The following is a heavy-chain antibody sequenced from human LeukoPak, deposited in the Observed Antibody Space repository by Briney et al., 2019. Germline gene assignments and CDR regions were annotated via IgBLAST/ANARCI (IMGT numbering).Heavy chain of an antibody. D-gene: IGHD3-22*01. Sequence: SETLSLTCTVSGASFNTDDQYWNWIRQRPGKGLEWIGSIHPSGMLYNNPSLESRVTMSRDTSKNQFSLNLNSVTAVDTAVYFCSRGLDSRKLGYWGQGILVTVSS. CDR1: GASFNTDDQY. V-gene: IGHV4-31*03. J-gene: IGHJ4*02. CDR3: SRGLDSRKLGY. CDR2: IHPSGML.